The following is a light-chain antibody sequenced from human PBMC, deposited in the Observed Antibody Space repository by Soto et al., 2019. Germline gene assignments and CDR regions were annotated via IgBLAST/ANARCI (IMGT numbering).Light chain of an antibody. Sequence: QSVLTQPASVSGSPGQSITISCTGTSSDVGGYTYVSWYQQHPGKAPKVMIYEVTHRPSGVSNRFSGSKSGNTASLTISGLQAEDEADYYCTSYTSSNTVIFGGGTQLTVL. CDR2: EVT. J-gene: IGLJ2*01. CDR3: TSYTSSNTVI. V-gene: IGLV2-14*01. CDR1: SSDVGGYTY.